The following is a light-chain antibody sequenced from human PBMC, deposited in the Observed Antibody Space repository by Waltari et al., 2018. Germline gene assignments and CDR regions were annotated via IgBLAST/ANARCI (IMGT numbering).Light chain of an antibody. Sequence: EIVLTQYPATLSLSPGERATLACRASQSVSSYLAWYQQKPGQAPRRLIYDASNRATGIPARFSGSGSGTDFTLTISSLEPEDFAVYYCQQRSNWLYTFGQGTKLEIK. V-gene: IGKV3-11*01. CDR1: QSVSSY. CDR3: QQRSNWLYT. J-gene: IGKJ2*01. CDR2: DAS.